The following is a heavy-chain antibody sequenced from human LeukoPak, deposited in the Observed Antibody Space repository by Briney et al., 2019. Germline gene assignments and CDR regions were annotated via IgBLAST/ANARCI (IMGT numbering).Heavy chain of an antibody. D-gene: IGHD5-18*01. J-gene: IGHJ4*02. Sequence: GGSLRLSCAASGFTFSDYYMDWVRQAPGKGLEWVAVISYDGSNKYYADSVEGRFTISRDNSKNTLYLQMNSLRAEDTAVYYCAKGLQLWAPIDYWGQGTLVTVSS. CDR3: AKGLQLWAPIDY. CDR1: GFTFSDYY. V-gene: IGHV3-30*18. CDR2: ISYDGSNK.